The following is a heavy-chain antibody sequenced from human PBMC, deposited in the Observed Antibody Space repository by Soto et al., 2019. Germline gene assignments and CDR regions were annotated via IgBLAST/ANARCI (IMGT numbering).Heavy chain of an antibody. CDR2: IDEDGGEK. V-gene: IGHV3-7*01. J-gene: IGHJ4*02. CDR1: GFSFSAYW. Sequence: GGSLRLSCAASGFSFSAYWMTWVRQAPGKGLEWVANIDEDGGEKNFVDSVKGRFTMSRVNVKNSLYLQMSSLIDEDTAVYYCATYRGSSPSARFGYWGQGTLVTVSS. D-gene: IGHD6-6*01. CDR3: ATYRGSSPSARFGY.